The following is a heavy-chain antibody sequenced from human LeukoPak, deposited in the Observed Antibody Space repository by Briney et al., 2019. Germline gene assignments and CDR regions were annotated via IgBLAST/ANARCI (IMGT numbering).Heavy chain of an antibody. V-gene: IGHV3-21*01. D-gene: IGHD3-22*01. CDR2: ITSSSSYI. CDR3: ARHVVAVGFDY. CDR1: GFTFSSYV. Sequence: GGSLRLSCAASGFTFSSYVMHWVRQAPGKGLQWVSSITSSSSYIYYADSVKGRFTISRDNAKNSLYLQMNSLRAEDTAVYYCARHVVAVGFDYWGQGTLVTVSS. J-gene: IGHJ4*02.